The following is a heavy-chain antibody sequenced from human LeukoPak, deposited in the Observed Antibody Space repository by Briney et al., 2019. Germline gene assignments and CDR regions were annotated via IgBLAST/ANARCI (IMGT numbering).Heavy chain of an antibody. CDR1: GGSISSYY. V-gene: IGHV4-34*01. CDR3: ARRYYGSGSYYNFIYFDY. D-gene: IGHD3-10*01. CDR2: INHSGST. Sequence: PSESLSLTCTVSGGSISSYYWSWIRQPPGKGLEWIGEINHSGSTNYNPSLKSRVTISVDTSKNQFSLKLSSVTAADTAVYYCARRYYGSGSYYNFIYFDYWGQGTLVTVSS. J-gene: IGHJ4*02.